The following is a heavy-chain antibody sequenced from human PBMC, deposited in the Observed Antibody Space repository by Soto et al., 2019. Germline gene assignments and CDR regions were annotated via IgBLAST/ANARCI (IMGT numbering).Heavy chain of an antibody. J-gene: IGHJ6*02. Sequence: QVQLVESGGGVVQPGRSLGLSCAASGFTFSRYVMHWVRQAPGKGLEWVALISSDGSSEYYADSVRGRFTISRDTSTNTLYLQMNSLRVEDTALYFCARARSPDYNLYALKAWGQGTTVTVSS. CDR2: ISSDGSSE. V-gene: IGHV3-30-3*01. CDR1: GFTFSRYV. CDR3: ARARSPDYNLYALKA. D-gene: IGHD6-6*01.